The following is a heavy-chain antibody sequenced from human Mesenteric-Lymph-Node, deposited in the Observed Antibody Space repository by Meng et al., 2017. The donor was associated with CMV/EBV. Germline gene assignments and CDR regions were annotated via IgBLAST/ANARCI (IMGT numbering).Heavy chain of an antibody. CDR1: GFTVSSNY. CDR3: ARAMYYDFWGGYYKNVFDI. Sequence: GGSLRLSCAASGFTVSSNYMSWVRQAPGKGLEWVSVIYSGGSTYYADSVKGRFTISRDNSKNTLYLQMNSLRAEDTAVYYCARAMYYDFWGGYYKNVFDIWGQGTMVTVSS. J-gene: IGHJ3*02. V-gene: IGHV3-66*02. CDR2: IYSGGST. D-gene: IGHD3-3*01.